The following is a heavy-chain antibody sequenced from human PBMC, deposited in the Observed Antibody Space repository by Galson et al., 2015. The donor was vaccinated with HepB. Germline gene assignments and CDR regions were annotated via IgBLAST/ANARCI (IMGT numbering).Heavy chain of an antibody. D-gene: IGHD4-17*01. CDR1: GFIFSDYA. V-gene: IGHV3-23*01. J-gene: IGHJ4*02. CDR3: VKTVIMTTVIDDY. Sequence: SLRLSCAASGFIFSDYAMTWVRQAPGKGLEWLSTIRGTGGGTYYADSVKGRFTISRDNSKNTLYLQMNSLTAEDTALYYCVKTVIMTTVIDDYWGQGTLVTVSS. CDR2: IRGTGGGT.